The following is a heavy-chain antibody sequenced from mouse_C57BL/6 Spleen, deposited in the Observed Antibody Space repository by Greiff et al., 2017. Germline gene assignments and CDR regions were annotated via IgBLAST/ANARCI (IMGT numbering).Heavy chain of an antibody. CDR2: IDPSDSET. V-gene: IGHV1-52*01. CDR3: ARRDTTVVESMDY. J-gene: IGHJ4*01. D-gene: IGHD1-1*01. CDR1: GYTFTSYW. Sequence: QVQLKQPGAELVRPGSSVTLSCKASGYTFTSYWMHWVKQRPIQGLEWIGNIDPSDSETHYNQKFKDKATLTVDKSSSTAYMQLSSLTSEDSAVYYCARRDTTVVESMDYWGQGTSVTVSS.